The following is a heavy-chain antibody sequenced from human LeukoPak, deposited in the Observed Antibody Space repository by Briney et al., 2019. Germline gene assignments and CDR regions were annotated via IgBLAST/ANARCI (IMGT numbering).Heavy chain of an antibody. V-gene: IGHV4-38-2*02. CDR1: GYSISSGYY. Sequence: SETLSLTCTVSGYSISSGYYWGWIRQPPGKGLEWIGSIYHSGSTYYNPSLKSRVTISVDTSKNQFSLKLSSVIAADTAVYYCARYYDSLTWGQGTLVTVSS. CDR3: ARYYDSLT. D-gene: IGHD3-22*01. J-gene: IGHJ4*02. CDR2: IYHSGST.